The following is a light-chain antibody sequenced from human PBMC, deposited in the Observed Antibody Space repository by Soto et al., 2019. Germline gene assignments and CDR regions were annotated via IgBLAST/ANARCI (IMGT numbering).Light chain of an antibody. CDR1: TGAVTSGYY. CDR2: ITS. Sequence: QAVVTQEPSLTGSPGGTVTLTGASSTGAVTSGYYPNWFQQKPGQAPRSLIYITSNKHSWTPARFSGSLLGGKADLTLSGVQPDAEAEYYCLPSYGGAVVFGGGTKLTVI. V-gene: IGLV7-43*01. CDR3: LPSYGGAVV. J-gene: IGLJ2*01.